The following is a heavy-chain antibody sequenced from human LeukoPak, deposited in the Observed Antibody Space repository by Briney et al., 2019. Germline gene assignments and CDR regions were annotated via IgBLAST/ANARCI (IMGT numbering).Heavy chain of an antibody. CDR2: IYYSGST. Sequence: PSETLSLTCTVSGGSISSSSYYWGWIRQPPGKGLEWIGSIYYSGSTYYNPSLKSRVTISVDTSKNQFSLKLSSVTAADTAVYYCARDASLYYDVWSGYSKRYYYYYMDVWGKGTTVTVSS. V-gene: IGHV4-39*07. CDR3: ARDASLYYDVWSGYSKRYYYYYMDV. D-gene: IGHD3-3*01. CDR1: GGSISSSSYY. J-gene: IGHJ6*03.